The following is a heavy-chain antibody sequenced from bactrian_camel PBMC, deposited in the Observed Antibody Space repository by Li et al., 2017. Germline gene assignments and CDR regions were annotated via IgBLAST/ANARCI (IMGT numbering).Heavy chain of an antibody. Sequence: QLVEFGGGSAQPGGSLKLSCTASGYTSCNYDLSWYRQAPGKAREFVSTIDSAGRTLYATFVEGRFTISLDSAKNTSYLEMINLNPEDTAMYYCAASVGSASTPSTLILRPEAYSYWGQGTQVTVS. CDR3: AASVGSASTPSTLILRPEAYSY. J-gene: IGHJ4*01. V-gene: IGHV3S10*01. CDR1: GYTSCNYD. D-gene: IGHD2*01. CDR2: IDSAGRT.